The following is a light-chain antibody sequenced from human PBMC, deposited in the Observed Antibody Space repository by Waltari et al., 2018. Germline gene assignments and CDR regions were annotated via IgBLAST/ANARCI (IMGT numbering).Light chain of an antibody. CDR3: QQYANLPLT. Sequence: DIQMSQSSFSLSASVGDRVTITCQASQDIRKKLNWFQQKPGKAPQVLIFDASNSQAAVPSRFSGSGSGTDFAFTISSLQPEDIGTYFCQQYANLPLTFGGGTRVEIK. CDR1: QDIRKK. J-gene: IGKJ4*01. V-gene: IGKV1-33*01. CDR2: DAS.